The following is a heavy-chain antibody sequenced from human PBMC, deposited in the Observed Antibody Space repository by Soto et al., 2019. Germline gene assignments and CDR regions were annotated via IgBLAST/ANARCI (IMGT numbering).Heavy chain of an antibody. CDR3: ARDLGYSYGGGLY. CDR1: GFTVSSNY. D-gene: IGHD5-18*01. Sequence: PGGSLRLSCAASGFTVSSNYMSWVRQAPGKGLEWVSIFHSDGSTFYADSVKGRFTISRDNSKNTLYLQMNSLRAEDTAVYYCARDLGYSYGGGLYWGQGTLVTASS. V-gene: IGHV3-66*01. J-gene: IGHJ4*02. CDR2: FHSDGST.